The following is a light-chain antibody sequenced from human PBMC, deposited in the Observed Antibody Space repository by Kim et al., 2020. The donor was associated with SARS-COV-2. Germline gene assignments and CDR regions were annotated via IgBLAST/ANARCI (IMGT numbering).Light chain of an antibody. CDR3: QQYGSPPLT. V-gene: IGKV3-20*01. CDR1: QSVSDRY. Sequence: SPGERATLSCRASQSVSDRYLAWYQQKPGQAPRLLIYGASYRATGIPDRFSGSGSGTDFTLTISRLEPEDFAMFYCQQYGSPPLTFGGGTKVDIK. CDR2: GAS. J-gene: IGKJ4*01.